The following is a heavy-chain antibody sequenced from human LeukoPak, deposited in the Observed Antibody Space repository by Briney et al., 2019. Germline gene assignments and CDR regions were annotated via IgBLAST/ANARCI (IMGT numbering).Heavy chain of an antibody. D-gene: IGHD6-19*01. J-gene: IGHJ6*02. V-gene: IGHV3-23*01. CDR2: IGAGGAAT. CDR1: GFTFTTYA. Sequence: GASLRLSCAASGFTFTTYAMTWVCQAPGKGLEWVSSIGAGGAATFYSDSVKGRFTISRDNSMNTLYLQMSSLRADDTAVYYCGRPTKFWLIQGDGVDVWGQGTTVTVSS. CDR3: GRPTKFWLIQGDGVDV.